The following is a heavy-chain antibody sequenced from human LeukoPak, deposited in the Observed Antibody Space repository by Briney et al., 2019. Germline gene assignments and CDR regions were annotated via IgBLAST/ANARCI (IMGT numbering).Heavy chain of an antibody. D-gene: IGHD6-13*01. CDR2: VNHSGST. J-gene: IGHJ6*02. CDR1: GGSFSGYY. V-gene: IGHV4-34*01. Sequence: PSETLSLTCAVYGGSFSGYYWSWIRQPPGKGLEWIGEVNHSGSTNYNPSLKSRVTISVDTSKNQFSLKLSSVTAADMAVYYCARVYSTTPDYYYYGMDVWGQGTTVTVSS. CDR3: ARVYSTTPDYYYYGMDV.